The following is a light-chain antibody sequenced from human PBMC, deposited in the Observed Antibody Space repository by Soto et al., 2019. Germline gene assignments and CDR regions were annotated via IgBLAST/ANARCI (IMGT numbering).Light chain of an antibody. V-gene: IGKV1-8*01. Sequence: AIRMTQSPSSLSASTGDRVTITCRASQGISSYLAWYQQKPGKAPKLLIYAASTLQSGVPSRFSGSGSGTDFTLTISCLQSEDFATYYCQQYYSLGGFTFGPGIKVDIK. CDR1: QGISSY. CDR2: AAS. CDR3: QQYYSLGGFT. J-gene: IGKJ3*01.